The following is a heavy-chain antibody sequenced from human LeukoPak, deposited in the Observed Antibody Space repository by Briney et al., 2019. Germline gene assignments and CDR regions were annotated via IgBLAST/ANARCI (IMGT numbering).Heavy chain of an antibody. Sequence: SETLSLTCTVSGGSISSSSYYWGWIRQPPGKGLEWIGSVYYSGSTYYNPSPKSRVTISVDTSKNQFSLKLSSVTAADTAVYYCARLGREGYYFDYWGQGTLVTVSS. CDR3: ARLGREGYYFDY. D-gene: IGHD1-26*01. CDR2: VYYSGST. J-gene: IGHJ4*02. V-gene: IGHV4-39*01. CDR1: GGSISSSSYY.